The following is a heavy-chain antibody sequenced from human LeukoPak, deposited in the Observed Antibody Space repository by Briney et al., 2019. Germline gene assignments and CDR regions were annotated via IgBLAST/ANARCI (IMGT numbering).Heavy chain of an antibody. CDR3: ARPLSGAFDY. Sequence: SETLSLTCAVYGGSFSGYYWSWIRQPPGKGLEWIGEINHSGSTNYNPSLKSRVTILVDTSKNQFSLILSSVTAADTAVYHCARPLSGAFDYWGQGTLVTVSS. CDR1: GGSFSGYY. CDR2: INHSGST. D-gene: IGHD7-27*01. V-gene: IGHV4-34*01. J-gene: IGHJ4*02.